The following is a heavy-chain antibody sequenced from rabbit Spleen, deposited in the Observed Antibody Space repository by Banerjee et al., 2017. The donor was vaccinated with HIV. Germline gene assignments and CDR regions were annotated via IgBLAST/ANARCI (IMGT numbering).Heavy chain of an antibody. CDR3: ARDSGSSFSSYGMDL. CDR2: SDVGKRGSS. D-gene: IGHD8-1*01. Sequence: QEQLEESGGDLVKPGASLTLTCTASGFSFSSRYYLCWVRQAPGKGLEWIACSDVGKRGSSYYARWAKGRFTISKTSSTTVTLQMTSLTVADTATYFCARDSGSSFSSYGMDLWGQGTLVTVS. J-gene: IGHJ6*01. V-gene: IGHV1S45*01. CDR1: GFSFSSRYY.